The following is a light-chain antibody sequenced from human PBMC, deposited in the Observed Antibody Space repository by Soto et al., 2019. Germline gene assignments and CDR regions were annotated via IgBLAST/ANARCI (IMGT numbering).Light chain of an antibody. Sequence: EIVMTQSPATLSVSPGEGATLSCRASQGIGSTLAWYQHKPGQTPRLLIYGASTRATGIPARFSGNGSETEFTLTLSSLQSEDFAVYYCQQYNNWPAMYTFGQGTKLEIK. CDR2: GAS. CDR1: QGIGST. V-gene: IGKV3D-15*01. J-gene: IGKJ2*01. CDR3: QQYNNWPAMYT.